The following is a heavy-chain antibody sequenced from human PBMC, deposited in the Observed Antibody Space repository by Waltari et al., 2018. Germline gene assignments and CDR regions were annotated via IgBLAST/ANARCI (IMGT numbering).Heavy chain of an antibody. CDR2: INPNSAGT. D-gene: IGHD3-3*01. CDR3: ARGGVSYYDFWTGYYPYMDV. Sequence: QEQLVQSGAEVRKPGASVKVSCTATGYSFPGQYIHSGRQAPGQGLEWLGWINPNSAGTDYAQKFQGRVTMTRDTSSHTVYMELSRLTSDDSAVYYCARGGVSYYDFWTGYYPYMDVWGKGTTVTISS. V-gene: IGHV1-2*02. J-gene: IGHJ6*03. CDR1: GYSFPGQY.